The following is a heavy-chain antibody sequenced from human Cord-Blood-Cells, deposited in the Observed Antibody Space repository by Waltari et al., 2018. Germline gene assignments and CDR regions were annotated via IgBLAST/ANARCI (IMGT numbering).Heavy chain of an antibody. V-gene: IGHV3-53*02. J-gene: IGHJ4*02. CDR2: IYSGGST. D-gene: IGHD3-16*01. CDR1: GFTVSSNY. CDR3: ARGGWKV. Sequence: EVQLVETGGGLIQPGGSLGLSCAASGFTVSSNYMGWVRQVPGKGLEWVSGIYSGGSTYYADSVKGRFTISRDNSKNTLYLQMNSLRADDTAVYYCARGGWKVWGQGTLVIVSS.